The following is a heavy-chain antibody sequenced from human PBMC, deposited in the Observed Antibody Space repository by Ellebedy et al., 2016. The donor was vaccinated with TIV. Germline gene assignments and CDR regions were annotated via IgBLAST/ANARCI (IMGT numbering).Heavy chain of an antibody. CDR3: ARAHYGSGSYSHFDY. CDR2: IIPILGIT. Sequence: ASVKVSCKASGGTFSSFTINWVRQAPGQGLEWMGRIIPILGITNYAQKLQGRVTMTRDTSTSTVYMELSSLRSEDTAVYYCARAHYGSGSYSHFDYWGQGTLVTVSS. J-gene: IGHJ4*02. D-gene: IGHD3-10*01. CDR1: GGTFSSFT. V-gene: IGHV1-69*02.